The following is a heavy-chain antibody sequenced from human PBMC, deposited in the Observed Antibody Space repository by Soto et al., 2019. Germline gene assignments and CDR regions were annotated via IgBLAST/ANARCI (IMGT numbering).Heavy chain of an antibody. V-gene: IGHV4-59*01. CDR1: GGSISSYY. CDR2: IYYSGST. J-gene: IGHJ4*02. CDR3: ARDAAGSFDY. Sequence: WETLSLTCTVSGGSISSYYWSWIRQPPGKGLEWIGYIYYSGSTNYNPSLKSRVTISVDTSKNQFSLKLSSVTAAETAVYYCARDAAGSFDYWGQGTLVTVSS. D-gene: IGHD6-13*01.